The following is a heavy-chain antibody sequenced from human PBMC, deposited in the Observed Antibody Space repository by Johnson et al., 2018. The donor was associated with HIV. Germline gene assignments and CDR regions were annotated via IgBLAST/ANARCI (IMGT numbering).Heavy chain of an antibody. D-gene: IGHD3-22*01. J-gene: IGHJ3*02. V-gene: IGHV3-30*18. CDR3: AKGEYFDSGGYYHVVMNGFDI. Sequence: VQLVESGGDLIQPGGSLRLSCAASGFTFSNYGMHWVRQAPGKGLEWVALITYDGSHKYYEDPVKGRFTISRDHSKNTVWLQLNSLRAEDTGVYYCAKGEYFDSGGYYHVVMNGFDIWGQGTTVIVSS. CDR1: GFTFSNYG. CDR2: ITYDGSHK.